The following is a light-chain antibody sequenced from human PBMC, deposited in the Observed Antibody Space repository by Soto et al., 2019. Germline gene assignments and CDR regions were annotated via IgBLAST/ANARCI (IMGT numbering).Light chain of an antibody. V-gene: IGKV3-20*01. Sequence: EIELTQSPCTLSVSLGERATITCRASQSVSSNYCAWSQQKPGQAHRPLIYGAYSTATGIPDRFSGSGSATDFTLTISRLEPQDFAVYYCQQYGTSPPLTFGGGTKVDIK. CDR1: QSVSSNY. CDR3: QQYGTSPPLT. J-gene: IGKJ4*01. CDR2: GAY.